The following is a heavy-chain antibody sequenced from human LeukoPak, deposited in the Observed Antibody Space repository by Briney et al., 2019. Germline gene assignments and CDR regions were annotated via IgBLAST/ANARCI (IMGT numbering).Heavy chain of an antibody. J-gene: IGHJ4*02. D-gene: IGHD3-22*01. Sequence: SETLSLTCTVSGGSLSSYYWSWLRQPAGKGLEGIGRIYTSGSTNYNPSLKSRVTMSVDTSKNQFSLKLSSVTAADTAVYYCARGSYYDSSGYPIYYFDYWGQGTLVTVSS. V-gene: IGHV4-4*07. CDR3: ARGSYYDSSGYPIYYFDY. CDR2: IYTSGST. CDR1: GGSLSSYY.